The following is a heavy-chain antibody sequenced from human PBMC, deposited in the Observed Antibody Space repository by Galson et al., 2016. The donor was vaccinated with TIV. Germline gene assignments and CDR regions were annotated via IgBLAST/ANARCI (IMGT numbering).Heavy chain of an antibody. CDR2: IYSGGGT. D-gene: IGHD2-21*01. CDR3: ARERRHCGNECYLYYYYGMDV. V-gene: IGHV3-66*02. J-gene: IGHJ6*02. Sequence: SLRLSCAASGLTVSDNYMTWVRRAPGKGLEWVSMIYSGGGTSYADSVRGRFTISRDNSKSTVYLQMNRLRPEDTAVYYCARERRHCGNECYLYYYYGMDVWGQGTTVTVSS. CDR1: GLTVSDNY.